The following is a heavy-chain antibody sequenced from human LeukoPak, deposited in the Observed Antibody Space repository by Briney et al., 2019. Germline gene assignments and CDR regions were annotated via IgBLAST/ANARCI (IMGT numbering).Heavy chain of an antibody. D-gene: IGHD3-22*01. CDR1: GYTFTSYG. CDR3: ARRVCYYDSSGYYYFFDY. Sequence: ASVKVSCKASGYTFTSYGISWVRQAPGQGLEWMGWISAYNGNTNYAQKLQGRVTMTTDTSTSTAYMELRSLRSDDTAVYYCARRVCYYDSSGYYYFFDYWGQGTLVTVSS. CDR2: ISAYNGNT. V-gene: IGHV1-18*01. J-gene: IGHJ4*02.